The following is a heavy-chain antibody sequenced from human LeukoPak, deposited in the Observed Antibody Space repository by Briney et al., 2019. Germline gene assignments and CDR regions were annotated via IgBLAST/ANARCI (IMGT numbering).Heavy chain of an antibody. Sequence: ASVKVPCKASGYTFTDYYMHWVRQAPGQGLEWMGWMNPNSGGTNYAHKFQGRVTMTRDTSISTAYMELSRLRSDDTAVYYCARDSHPRDSGYFYSFDYWGQGTLVTVSS. J-gene: IGHJ4*02. CDR1: GYTFTDYY. CDR3: ARDSHPRDSGYFYSFDY. CDR2: MNPNSGGT. V-gene: IGHV1-2*07. D-gene: IGHD3-22*01.